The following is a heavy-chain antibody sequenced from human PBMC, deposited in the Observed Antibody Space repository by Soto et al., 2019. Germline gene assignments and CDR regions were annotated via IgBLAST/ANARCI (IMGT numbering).Heavy chain of an antibody. CDR2: SIPIFGTA. V-gene: IGHV1-69*12. CDR3: ARAHQHRGYSYGWMDV. CDR1: GGTFSSYA. Sequence: QVQLVQSGAEVKKPGSSVKVSCKASGGTFSSYAISWVRQAPGQGLEWMGGSIPIFGTANYAQKFQGRVTLTADESTSTAYMELSSLRSEDTAVYYCARAHQHRGYSYGWMDVWGQGTTVTVSS. D-gene: IGHD5-18*01. J-gene: IGHJ6*02.